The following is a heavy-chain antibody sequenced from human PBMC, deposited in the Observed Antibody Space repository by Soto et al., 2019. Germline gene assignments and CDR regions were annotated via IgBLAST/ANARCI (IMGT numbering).Heavy chain of an antibody. J-gene: IGHJ6*04. D-gene: IGHD1-1*01. CDR1: SYA. CDR2: ISGGGDNT. V-gene: IGHV3-23*01. CDR3: AKDLIRVPDMDV. Sequence: SYATSRVSKAPRKGLEWVSVISGGGDNTYYADAVKGRFTISRDNAQTTLYLQMNSLRAEDTAVYYCAKDLIRVPDMDVSGKGNPVSVPS.